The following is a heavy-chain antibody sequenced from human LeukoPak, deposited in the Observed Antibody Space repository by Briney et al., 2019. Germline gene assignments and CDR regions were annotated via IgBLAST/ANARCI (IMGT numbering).Heavy chain of an antibody. D-gene: IGHD6-6*01. V-gene: IGHV4-4*07. Sequence: PGGSLRLSCAASGFTFSNYWMHWVRQAPGKGLEWIGRISTTGSTNYNPSLKSRLTMSVDTSKNQFSLRLSSVSAADTAVYYCAREYSSSSGRTFDYWGQGTLVTVSS. CDR1: GFTFSNYW. CDR3: AREYSSSSGRTFDY. CDR2: ISTTGST. J-gene: IGHJ4*02.